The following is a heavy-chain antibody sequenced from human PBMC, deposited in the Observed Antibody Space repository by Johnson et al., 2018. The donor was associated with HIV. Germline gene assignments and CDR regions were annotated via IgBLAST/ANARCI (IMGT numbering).Heavy chain of an antibody. CDR2: ISWNSGSI. D-gene: IGHD6-19*01. CDR1: GFTFDDYA. CDR3: AKDGGSGWYFAFDI. V-gene: IGHV3-9*01. Sequence: VQLVESGGGLVQPGRSLRLSCAASGFTFDDYAMHWVRQAPGKGLEWVSGISWNSGSIGYADSVKGRFTISRDNAKNTLYLQMNSLRAEDTAVYYCAKDGGSGWYFAFDIWGQGTMVTVSS. J-gene: IGHJ3*02.